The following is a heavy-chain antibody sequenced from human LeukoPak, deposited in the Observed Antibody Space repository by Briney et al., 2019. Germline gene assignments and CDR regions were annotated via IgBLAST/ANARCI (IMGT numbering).Heavy chain of an antibody. Sequence: GASVKVSFKASGYTFTSYGISWVRQAPGRGLEWMGWISAYNGITNYAQKLQGRITMTTDTSTSTAYMELRSLRSDDTAVYYCARVRIAAADYYFDYWGQGTLVTVSS. J-gene: IGHJ4*02. CDR3: ARVRIAAADYYFDY. CDR1: GYTFTSYG. D-gene: IGHD6-13*01. CDR2: ISAYNGIT. V-gene: IGHV1-18*01.